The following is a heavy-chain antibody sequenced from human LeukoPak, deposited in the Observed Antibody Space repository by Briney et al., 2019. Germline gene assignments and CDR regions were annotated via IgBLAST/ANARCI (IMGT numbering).Heavy chain of an antibody. Sequence: KPSETLSLTCTVSVYSISSGYYWGWIRQPPGKGLEWIGSFYRGGSTYYNPSLKSRVTISLDTSKNQFSLKLSSLTAADTAVYYCAKVDYGDYYNDAFDIWGQGTMVTVSS. CDR2: FYRGGST. V-gene: IGHV4-38-2*02. D-gene: IGHD4-17*01. CDR1: VYSISSGYY. J-gene: IGHJ3*02. CDR3: AKVDYGDYYNDAFDI.